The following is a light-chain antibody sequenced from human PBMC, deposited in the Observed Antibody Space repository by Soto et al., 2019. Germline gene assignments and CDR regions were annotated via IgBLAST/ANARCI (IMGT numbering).Light chain of an antibody. CDR1: QSVSNTY. Sequence: EIVLTQSPGTLSLSPGERATLFCRASQSVSNTYLAWYQQKPGQAPRLLIYQTSLRAAGIPARFSASGSGTDFTLTITRLEPEDFAVYYCQQYGRAFGQGTKVDIK. CDR3: QQYGRA. CDR2: QTS. V-gene: IGKV3-20*01. J-gene: IGKJ1*01.